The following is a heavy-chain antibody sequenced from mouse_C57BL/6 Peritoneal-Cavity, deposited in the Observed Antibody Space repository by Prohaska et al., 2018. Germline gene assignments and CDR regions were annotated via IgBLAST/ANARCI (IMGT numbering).Heavy chain of an antibody. D-gene: IGHD4-1*01. J-gene: IGHJ4*01. CDR2: IDPNSGGT. CDR3: ARRANWDAMDY. Sequence: QVQLQQPGAELVKPGASVKLSCKASGYTFTSYWMHWVKQRPGRGLEWIGRIDPNSGGTKYNEKFKSKATLTVDKPSSTAYMQLSSLTCEDSAVYYCARRANWDAMDYWGQGTSVTVSS. V-gene: IGHV1-72*01. CDR1: GYTFTSYW.